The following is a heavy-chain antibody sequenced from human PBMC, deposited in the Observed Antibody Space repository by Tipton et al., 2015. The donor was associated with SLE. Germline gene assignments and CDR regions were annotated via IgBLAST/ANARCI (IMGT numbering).Heavy chain of an antibody. CDR3: ARVDTIYSFDY. V-gene: IGHV4-4*07. CDR2: IYNSGYT. J-gene: IGHJ4*02. D-gene: IGHD3/OR15-3a*01. Sequence: TLSLTCSVFGGPIGSFYWSWIRQPAGQGLEWIGRIYNSGYTNYNPSLKSRVTMSVGMSKNQFSLKLTSVTAADMAIYYCARVDTIYSFDYWGQGALVTVSS. CDR1: GGPIGSFY.